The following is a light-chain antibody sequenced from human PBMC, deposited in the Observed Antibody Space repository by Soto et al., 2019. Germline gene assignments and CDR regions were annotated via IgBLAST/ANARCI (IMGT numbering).Light chain of an antibody. CDR3: QQYNNWPPDRT. CDR2: GAS. CDR1: QSVGSN. J-gene: IGKJ1*01. V-gene: IGKV3-15*01. Sequence: EIVMTQSPATLSVSPGERATLSCRASQSVGSNLAWYQQKPGQAPRLLIYGASTRATGIPARFSGSASGTEFTLNISSLQSEDFAIYFCQQYNNWPPDRTFGQGTKVEIK.